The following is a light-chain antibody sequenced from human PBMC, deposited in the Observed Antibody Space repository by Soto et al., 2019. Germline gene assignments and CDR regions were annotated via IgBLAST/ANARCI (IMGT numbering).Light chain of an antibody. Sequence: QSALTQPPSASGSPGQSVTISCTGTSSDVGGYNYVSWYQHHPGNAPKLMIYEVNKRTSGVPDRFSGSKSGNTASLTVSGLQAEDEADYYCSSYAGSNTTYVFGNGTKVTVL. J-gene: IGLJ1*01. CDR2: EVN. CDR3: SSYAGSNTTYV. V-gene: IGLV2-8*01. CDR1: SSDVGGYNY.